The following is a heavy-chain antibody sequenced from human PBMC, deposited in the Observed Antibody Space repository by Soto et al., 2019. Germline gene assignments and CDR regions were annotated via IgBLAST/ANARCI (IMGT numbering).Heavy chain of an antibody. CDR3: EREAAGRLNWFDP. V-gene: IGHV4-31*03. CDR1: GGSISSGGYY. D-gene: IGHD6-25*01. CDR2: IYYGGST. Sequence: QVQLQESGPGLVKPSQTLSLTCTVSGGSISSGGYYWSWIRQHPGRGLEWIGYIYYGGSTYYNPSLTNRVTISVDTSKNQFTLKLSSVTAAATAVYYCEREAAGRLNWFDPWGQGTLVNVSS. J-gene: IGHJ5*02.